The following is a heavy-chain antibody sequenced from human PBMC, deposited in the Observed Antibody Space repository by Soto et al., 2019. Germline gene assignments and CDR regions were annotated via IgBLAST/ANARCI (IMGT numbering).Heavy chain of an antibody. V-gene: IGHV3-53*01. D-gene: IGHD6-6*01. CDR3: ARAREPEYSSSIFFDY. CDR2: IYSAGST. Sequence: AGSLRLSCAVSGLTVSRTQMSWVRQAPGKGLQWVSVIYSAGSTYYANAVKGRFTISRDISENKIFLELNGLTVDYTAVYYCARAREPEYSSSIFFDYWGRGTVVTVSS. CDR1: GLTVSRTQ. J-gene: IGHJ4*01.